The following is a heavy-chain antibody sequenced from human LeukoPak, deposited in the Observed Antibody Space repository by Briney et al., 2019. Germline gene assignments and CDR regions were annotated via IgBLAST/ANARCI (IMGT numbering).Heavy chain of an antibody. CDR2: INYSGST. CDR1: GGSISSCDYY. J-gene: IGHJ4*02. CDR3: ARVGGAWVYGDYPPT. D-gene: IGHD4-17*01. V-gene: IGHV4-30-4*01. Sequence: SETLSLTCTVSGGSISSCDYYWSWLRQPPGKGLQGIGDINYSGSTYSNPSRKRPVTISVDTSKNQFSLNLSSVTAADTAVYYCARVGGAWVYGDYPPTWGQGTLVTVSS.